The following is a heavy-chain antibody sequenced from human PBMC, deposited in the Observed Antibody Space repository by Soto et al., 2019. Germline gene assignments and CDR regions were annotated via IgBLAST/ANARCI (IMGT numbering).Heavy chain of an antibody. Sequence: GESLKISCKGSGYSFSSHWIGCVRQMPWKGLEWMGIIYPGDSNIRYSPSFEGQIDMYADRSINTAYLRLSSLKAPDTATYYCARHLDEYSSTSGYDYWAQGTVVTVSS. D-gene: IGHD6-13*01. CDR2: IYPGDSNI. V-gene: IGHV5-51*01. J-gene: IGHJ4*02. CDR3: ARHLDEYSSTSGYDY. CDR1: GYSFSSHW.